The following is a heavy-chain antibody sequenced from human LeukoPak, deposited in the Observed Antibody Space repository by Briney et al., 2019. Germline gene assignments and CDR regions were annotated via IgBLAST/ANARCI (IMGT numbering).Heavy chain of an antibody. CDR2: TYYRSKWCN. D-gene: IGHD2-15*01. J-gene: IGHJ4*02. CDR1: GDSVSSNSAA. V-gene: IGHV6-1*01. CDR3: AREDCSGGSCYPPRGPLDY. Sequence: SQTLSLTCDISGDSVSSNSAAWNWIRQSPLRGLEWLGRTYYRSKWCNDYAVSVKSRITINPDTSKNQFSLQLNSVTPEDTAVYYCAREDCSGGSCYPPRGPLDYWGQGTLVTVSS.